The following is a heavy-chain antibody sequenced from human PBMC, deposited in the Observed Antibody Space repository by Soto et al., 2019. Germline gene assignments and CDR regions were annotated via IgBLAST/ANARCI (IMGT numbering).Heavy chain of an antibody. V-gene: IGHV4-59*01. CDR2: VYYSGSA. CDR1: GGSIRSYY. D-gene: IGHD3-10*01. CDR3: ARGSMVRGPTPFDY. J-gene: IGHJ4*02. Sequence: SETLSLTCSVSGGSIRSYYWNWIRQPPGKTLEWIGDVYYSGSANYNPSLKSRVTISVDMSRNQFSLKLNSVTAADTAVYYCARGSMVRGPTPFDYWGQGTLVTVSS.